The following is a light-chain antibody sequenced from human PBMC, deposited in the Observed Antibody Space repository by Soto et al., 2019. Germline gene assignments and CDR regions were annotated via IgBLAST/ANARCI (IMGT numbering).Light chain of an antibody. CDR1: QSISSY. Sequence: DIQMTQSPSSLSASVGDRVTITCRASQSISSYLNWYQQKPGKAPKLLIYAASSLQSGVPSRFSGSGSGTDFTLTISRLHPEDFATYYCQQSYSTPPNTFGHGTKLEIK. J-gene: IGKJ2*01. CDR2: AAS. CDR3: QQSYSTPPNT. V-gene: IGKV1-39*01.